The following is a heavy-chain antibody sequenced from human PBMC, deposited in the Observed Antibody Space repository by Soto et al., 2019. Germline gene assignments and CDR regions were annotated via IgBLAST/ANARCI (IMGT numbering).Heavy chain of an antibody. J-gene: IGHJ4*02. D-gene: IGHD3-22*01. CDR2: TTGSGDST. CDR3: AKGPDYHYDTSGFNDY. V-gene: IGHV3-23*01. CDR1: GFSFSDYA. Sequence: GGSLRLSCAASGFSFSDYAMGWVRQAPGKGLEWVSATTGSGDSTSYTDSVKGRFTISRHNSKNTLYLHMNTLRAEDTAVYYCAKGPDYHYDTSGFNDYWGQGTLVNVSS.